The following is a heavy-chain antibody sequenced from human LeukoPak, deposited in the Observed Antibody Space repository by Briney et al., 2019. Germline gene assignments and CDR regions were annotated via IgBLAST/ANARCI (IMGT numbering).Heavy chain of an antibody. CDR2: IYYSGST. D-gene: IGHD3-3*01. CDR3: QSRFLEWLLDY. J-gene: IGHJ4*02. V-gene: IGHV4-31*08. Sequence: PSETLSLTCTVSGGSISSGGYYWSWIRQHPGKGLEWIGYIYYSGSTYYNPSLKSRVTISVDTSKNQFSLKLNSVTAADTAMYYCQSRFLEWLLDYWGQGTLVTVSS. CDR1: GGSISSGGYY.